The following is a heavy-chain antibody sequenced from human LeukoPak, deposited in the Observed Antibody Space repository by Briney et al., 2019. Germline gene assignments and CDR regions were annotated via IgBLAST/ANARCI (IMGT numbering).Heavy chain of an antibody. CDR3: ARDLGYCSSTSCPYYYYYYGMDV. Sequence: PGGSLRLSCAASGFTFDDYAMHWVRQAPGKGLEWVSGISWNSGSIGYADSVKGRFTISRDNAKNSLYLQMNSLRAEDTAVYYCARDLGYCSSTSCPYYYYYYGMDVWGQGTTVTVSS. CDR2: ISWNSGSI. V-gene: IGHV3-9*01. J-gene: IGHJ6*02. CDR1: GFTFDDYA. D-gene: IGHD2-2*01.